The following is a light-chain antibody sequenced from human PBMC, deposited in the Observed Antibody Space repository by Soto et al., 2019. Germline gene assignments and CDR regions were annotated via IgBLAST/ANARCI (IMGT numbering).Light chain of an antibody. CDR1: DSDVGGYNY. CDR3: TSYSSSNTHVL. J-gene: IGLJ2*01. Sequence: QSALTQPASVSGSPGQSITISCTGTDSDVGGYNYVSWYQQHPGKAPKLIISEVTNRPLGVSNRFSGSKSANTASLTISGLQAADEADYYCTSYSSSNTHVLFGGGTKLTVL. CDR2: EVT. V-gene: IGLV2-14*01.